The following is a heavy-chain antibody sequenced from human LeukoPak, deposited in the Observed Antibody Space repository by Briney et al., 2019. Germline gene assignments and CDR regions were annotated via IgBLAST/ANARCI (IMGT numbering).Heavy chain of an antibody. Sequence: GGSLRLSCAASGFTFSTYWMSWVRQAPGKGLEWVANIKQDGSEEYYVDSVKGRFTISRDNAKNSLYLQMNSLRAEDTAVYYCARDVVITFGGVIVSNWFDPWGQGTLVTVSS. CDR3: ARDVVITFGGVIVSNWFDP. CDR1: GFTFSTYW. D-gene: IGHD3-16*02. J-gene: IGHJ5*02. V-gene: IGHV3-7*01. CDR2: IKQDGSEE.